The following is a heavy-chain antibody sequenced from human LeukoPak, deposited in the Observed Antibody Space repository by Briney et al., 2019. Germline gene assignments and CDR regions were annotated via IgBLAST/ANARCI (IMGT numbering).Heavy chain of an antibody. Sequence: SETLFLTCTVSGGSISSYYWSWIRQPPGKGLEWIGYIYYSGSTNYNPSLKSRVTISVDTSKNQFSLKLSSVTAADTAVYHCARGGPSTLIFDYWGQGTLVTVSS. D-gene: IGHD2-2*01. J-gene: IGHJ4*02. V-gene: IGHV4-59*01. CDR3: ARGGPSTLIFDY. CDR2: IYYSGST. CDR1: GGSISSYY.